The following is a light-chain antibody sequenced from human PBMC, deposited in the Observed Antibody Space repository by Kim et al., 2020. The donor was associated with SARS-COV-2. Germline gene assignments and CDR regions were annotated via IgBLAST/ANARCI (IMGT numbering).Light chain of an antibody. CDR3: SSSTGTSTVI. J-gene: IGLJ2*01. V-gene: IGLV2-14*04. Sequence: GQSITISCTGTSSDVGGYNAVSWYQQHPGKAPKLTIYDVIKRPSGVSNRFSGSKSGNTASLTISGLQAEDEADYYCSSSTGTSTVIFGGGTKLTVL. CDR2: DVI. CDR1: SSDVGGYNA.